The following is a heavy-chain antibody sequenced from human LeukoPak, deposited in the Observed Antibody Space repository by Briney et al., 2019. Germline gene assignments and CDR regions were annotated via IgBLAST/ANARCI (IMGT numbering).Heavy chain of an antibody. CDR1: GFTFSSYA. CDR3: ARGVSLSRKAFDI. CDR2: ISGSGDST. D-gene: IGHD3-10*01. Sequence: GGSLRLSCAAPGFTFSSYAMSWVRQTPGKGLEWVSAISGSGDSTYDADSVKGRFTISRDISMNTLYLQMNSLRVEDTALYYCARGVSLSRKAFDIWGQGTLVTVSS. V-gene: IGHV3-23*01. J-gene: IGHJ3*02.